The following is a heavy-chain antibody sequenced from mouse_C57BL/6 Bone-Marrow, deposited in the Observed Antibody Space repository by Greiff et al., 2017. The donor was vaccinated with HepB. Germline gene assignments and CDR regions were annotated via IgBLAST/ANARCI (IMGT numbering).Heavy chain of an antibody. Sequence: QVQLKESGAELARPGASVKLSCKASGYTFTSYGISWVKQRTGQGLEWIGEIYPRSGNTYYNEKFKGKATLTADKSYSTAYMDLRSLTSEDSAVYFCARGGGRGFDYWGQGTTLTVSS. CDR1: GYTFTSYG. V-gene: IGHV1-81*01. CDR3: ARGGGRGFDY. J-gene: IGHJ2*01. CDR2: IYPRSGNT. D-gene: IGHD3-3*01.